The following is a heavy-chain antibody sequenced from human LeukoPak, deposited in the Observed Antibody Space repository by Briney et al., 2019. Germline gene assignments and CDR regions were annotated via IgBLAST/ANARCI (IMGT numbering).Heavy chain of an antibody. D-gene: IGHD3-22*01. J-gene: IGHJ4*02. Sequence: GGSLRLSCAASGFTFSSYAMSWVRQAPGKGLEWVSAISGSGGSTYYADSVKGRFTISRDNSKNTLYLQMNSLRAEDTAVYYCARDTWDYYDSSGYDYWGQGTLVTVSS. CDR1: GFTFSSYA. CDR2: ISGSGGST. V-gene: IGHV3-23*01. CDR3: ARDTWDYYDSSGYDY.